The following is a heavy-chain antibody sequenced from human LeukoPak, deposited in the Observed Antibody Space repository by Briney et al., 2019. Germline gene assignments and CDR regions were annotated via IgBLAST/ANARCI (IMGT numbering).Heavy chain of an antibody. CDR3: ARGPSRDGYNPKGGDY. J-gene: IGHJ4*02. D-gene: IGHD5-24*01. V-gene: IGHV1-2*02. Sequence: ASVKVSCKASGYTFTGYYMHWVRQAPGQGLGWMGGINPNSGGTNYAQKFQGRVTMTRDTSISTAYMELSRLRSDDTAVYYCARGPSRDGYNPKGGDYWGQGTLVTVSS. CDR2: INPNSGGT. CDR1: GYTFTGYY.